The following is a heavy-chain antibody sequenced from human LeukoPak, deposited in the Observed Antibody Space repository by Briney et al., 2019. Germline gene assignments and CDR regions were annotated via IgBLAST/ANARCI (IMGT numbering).Heavy chain of an antibody. CDR2: ISSSSSYI. V-gene: IGHV3-21*01. Sequence: GGSLRLSCAASGFAFNNYAMSWVRQAPGKGLEWVSSISSSSSYIYYADSVKGRFTISRDNAKNSLYLQMNSLRAEDTAVYYCARESDYGDYGYWGQGTLVTVSS. CDR3: ARESDYGDYGY. J-gene: IGHJ4*02. D-gene: IGHD4-17*01. CDR1: GFAFNNYA.